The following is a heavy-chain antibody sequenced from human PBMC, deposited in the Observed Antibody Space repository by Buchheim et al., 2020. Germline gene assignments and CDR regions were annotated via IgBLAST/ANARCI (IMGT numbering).Heavy chain of an antibody. CDR2: MSHRGSP. CDR3: ASVDNYGAGMDV. D-gene: IGHD4-17*01. V-gene: IGHV4-34*01. J-gene: IGHJ6*03. CDR1: GGSFSGHY. Sequence: QVQLQQWGAGLLKPSETLSLTCGVSGGSFSGHYSTWIRQSPGKGLEWIGEMSHRGSPNYNPSLKSRVTISLDTSKNQFSLELRSVTAADTAVYYCASVDNYGAGMDVWGKGTT.